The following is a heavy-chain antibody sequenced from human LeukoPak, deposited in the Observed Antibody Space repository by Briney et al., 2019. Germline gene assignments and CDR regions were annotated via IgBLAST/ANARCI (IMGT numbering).Heavy chain of an antibody. V-gene: IGHV3-53*01. Sequence: GSLRLSCVVSGFSVSNNYIIWVRQAPGNGLERVSVIYGDGRTSHSASVRGRFTISRDNSKNIVSLQMNNLRAEDTAVYYCARGRGLGVVSPYFDYWGQGTLVTVSS. D-gene: IGHD3-3*01. CDR1: GFSVSNNY. J-gene: IGHJ4*02. CDR3: ARGRGLGVVSPYFDY. CDR2: IYGDGRT.